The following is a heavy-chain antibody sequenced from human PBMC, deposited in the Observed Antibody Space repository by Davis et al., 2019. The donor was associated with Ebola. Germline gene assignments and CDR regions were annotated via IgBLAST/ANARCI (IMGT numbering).Heavy chain of an antibody. CDR2: TYYTSKWNY. Sequence: HSQTLSLTCAIFGDSVSSTRGAWNWIRQSPSRGLEWLGRTYYTSKWNYDYAVSVKSRITINPDTSKNQLSLQLNSVTPEDAAVYYCVRGWGRSGLDVWGQGTTVTVSS. D-gene: IGHD3-16*01. J-gene: IGHJ6*02. CDR1: GDSVSSTRGA. V-gene: IGHV6-1*01. CDR3: VRGWGRSGLDV.